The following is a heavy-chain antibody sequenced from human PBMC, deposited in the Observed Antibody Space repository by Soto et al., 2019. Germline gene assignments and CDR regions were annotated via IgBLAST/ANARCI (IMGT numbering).Heavy chain of an antibody. D-gene: IGHD6-13*01. J-gene: IGHJ4*02. CDR3: ARGRGAAADDFDF. V-gene: IGHV3-11*05. CDR2: ISSSTSHT. CDR1: GFTFSDYY. Sequence: QVQLVESGGGLVKPGGSLRLSCAVSGFTFSDYYMTWIRQAPGKGLEWVSYISSSTSHTNYADSVKGRFTISRDNAKNSLFLQMNSLRGEDTAVYYCARGRGAAADDFDFWGQGTLVTVSS.